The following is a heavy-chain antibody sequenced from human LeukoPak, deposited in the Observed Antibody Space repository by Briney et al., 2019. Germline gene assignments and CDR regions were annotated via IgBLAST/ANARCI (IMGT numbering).Heavy chain of an antibody. J-gene: IGHJ4*02. Sequence: PGGSLRLSCAASGFTFSMYTINWVRQAPGKGLQWVSFISTSSVYKDYADSVKGRFTISRDNAKNSLYLQMNSLRAEDTAVYYCARDSQGAFDYWGQGTLVTVSS. V-gene: IGHV3-21*01. CDR3: ARDSQGAFDY. CDR2: ISTSSVYK. CDR1: GFTFSMYT. D-gene: IGHD1-26*01.